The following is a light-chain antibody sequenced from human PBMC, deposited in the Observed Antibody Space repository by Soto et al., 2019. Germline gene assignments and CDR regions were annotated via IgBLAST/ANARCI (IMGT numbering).Light chain of an antibody. J-gene: IGKJ1*01. CDR2: GAS. CDR1: QSVSSN. V-gene: IGKV3-20*01. Sequence: EIVLTQSPATLSLSPGERATLSCRASQSVSSNLAWYQQKPGQAPRLLIYGASTRATGIPARFSGSGSGTEFTLTIRRLEPEDFAVYYCQQYGSSPLWTFGQGTTGDIK. CDR3: QQYGSSPLWT.